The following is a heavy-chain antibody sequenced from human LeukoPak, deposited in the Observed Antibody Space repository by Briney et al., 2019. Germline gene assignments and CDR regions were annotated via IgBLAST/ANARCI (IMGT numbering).Heavy chain of an antibody. Sequence: PGGSLRLSCAASGFTFSSYEMNWVRQAPGKGLEWVSYISSSGSTIYYADSVKGRLTISRDNAKNSLYLQMNSLRAEDTAVYYCASSTPLTSFDYWGQGTLVTVSS. CDR3: ASSTPLTSFDY. D-gene: IGHD3-10*01. CDR1: GFTFSSYE. V-gene: IGHV3-48*03. CDR2: ISSSGSTI. J-gene: IGHJ4*02.